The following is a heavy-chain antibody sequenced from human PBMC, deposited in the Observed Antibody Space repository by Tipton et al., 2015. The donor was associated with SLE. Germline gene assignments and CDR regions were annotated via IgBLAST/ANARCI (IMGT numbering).Heavy chain of an antibody. CDR2: VYSSEDI. J-gene: IGHJ4*02. CDR3: AGGTTSPVYF. Sequence: LRLSCTVSGGSISGYYWSWIRQPPGEGLEYLGYVYSSEDIHYNPSLKSRVSMSIDTSKNQFSLTVNSVTAADTAIYYCAGGTTSPVYFWGQGTLVTVSS. V-gene: IGHV4-59*01. CDR1: GGSISGYY. D-gene: IGHD1-7*01.